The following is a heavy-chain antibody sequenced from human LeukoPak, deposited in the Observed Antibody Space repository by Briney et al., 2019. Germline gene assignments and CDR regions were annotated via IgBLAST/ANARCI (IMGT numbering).Heavy chain of an antibody. D-gene: IGHD5-24*01. Sequence: PSETLSLTCTISGGSVTSGSYYWSWIRQPPEKGLEWIGYIYYTGSTDYNPSLKSRVTISVETSKNQFSLQLSSVTAADTAIYYCATSLESYYYMDVWGKGTTVTASS. V-gene: IGHV4-61*01. J-gene: IGHJ6*03. CDR2: IYYTGST. CDR3: ATSLESYYYMDV. CDR1: GGSVTSGSYY.